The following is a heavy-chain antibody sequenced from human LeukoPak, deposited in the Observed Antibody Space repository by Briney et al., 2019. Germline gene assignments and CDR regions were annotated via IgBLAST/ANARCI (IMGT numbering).Heavy chain of an antibody. Sequence: SETLSLTCTVSGGSISSYYWSWIRQPAGKGLEWIGRIYTSGSTNYNPSLKSRVTMSVDTSKNQFSLKLSSVTAADTAAYYCARRFGSSMYNWFDPWGQGTLVTVSS. CDR1: GGSISSYY. CDR3: ARRFGSSMYNWFDP. D-gene: IGHD2-2*01. V-gene: IGHV4-4*07. CDR2: IYTSGST. J-gene: IGHJ5*02.